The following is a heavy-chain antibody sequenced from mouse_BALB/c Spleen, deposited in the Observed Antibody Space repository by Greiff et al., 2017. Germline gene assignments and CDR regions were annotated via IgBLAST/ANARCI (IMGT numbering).Heavy chain of an antibody. Sequence: VQLQQPGAELVRPGASVKLSCKASGYTFTSYWINWVKQRPGQGLEWIGNIYPSDSYTNYNQKFKDKATLTVDKSSSTAYMQLSSPTSEDSAVYYCTRDYAAWFAYWGQGTLVTVSA. D-gene: IGHD1-1*01. CDR3: TRDYAAWFAY. V-gene: IGHV1-69*02. CDR1: GYTFTSYW. CDR2: IYPSDSYT. J-gene: IGHJ3*01.